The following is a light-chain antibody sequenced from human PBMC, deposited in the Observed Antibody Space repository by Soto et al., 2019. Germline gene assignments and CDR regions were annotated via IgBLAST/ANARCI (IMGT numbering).Light chain of an antibody. CDR3: QQRSNWLLT. J-gene: IGKJ4*01. CDR2: DAS. CDR1: QSVSSY. V-gene: IGKV3-11*01. Sequence: EIVLTQSPATLSLSPGERATLSCRASQSVSSYLAWYQQKPGQAHRLLIYDASNRATGIPARFSGGGSGTDFTLTISSLEPEDFAVYYCQQRSNWLLTFGGGTKVEIK.